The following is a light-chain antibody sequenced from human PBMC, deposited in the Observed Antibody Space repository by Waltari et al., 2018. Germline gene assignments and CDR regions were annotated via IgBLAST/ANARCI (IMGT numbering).Light chain of an antibody. Sequence: QSALTQPPPASGSPGQPVPTSCTRTSSYVGAFDDVPWYQQHPGKVHRLLIYAVSQRPSGFPDRFSGSKSGNTASLTVSGLQVEDEADYYCSSFAGSSQMLFGGGTKLTVL. CDR2: AVS. CDR3: SSFAGSSQML. V-gene: IGLV2-8*01. CDR1: SSYVGAFDD. J-gene: IGLJ2*01.